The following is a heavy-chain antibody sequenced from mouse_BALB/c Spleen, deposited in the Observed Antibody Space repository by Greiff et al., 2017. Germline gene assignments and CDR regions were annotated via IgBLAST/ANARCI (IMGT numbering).Heavy chain of an antibody. CDR2: IDPANGNT. Sequence: DVQLQESGAELVKPGASVKLSCTASGFNIKDTYMHWVKQRPEQGLEWIGRIDPANGNTKYDPKFQGKATITADTSSNTAYLQLSSLTSEDTAVYYCARDYYGPRRYFDVWGAGTTVTVSS. D-gene: IGHD1-1*01. V-gene: IGHV14-3*02. CDR1: GFNIKDTY. CDR3: ARDYYGPRRYFDV. J-gene: IGHJ1*01.